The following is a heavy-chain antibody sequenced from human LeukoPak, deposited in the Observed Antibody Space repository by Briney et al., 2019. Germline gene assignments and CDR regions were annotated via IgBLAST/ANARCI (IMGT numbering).Heavy chain of an antibody. D-gene: IGHD2-15*01. CDR2: IYYSGST. CDR1: GGSISSSSYY. V-gene: IGHV4-39*07. J-gene: IGHJ4*02. CDR3: ARVTGYVIADNFDY. Sequence: KPSETLSLTCTVSGGSISSSSYYWGWIRQPPGKGLEWIGSIYYSGSTYYNPSLKSRVTISVDTSKNQFSLKLRSVTAADTAVYYCARVTGYVIADNFDYWGQGTLVTVSS.